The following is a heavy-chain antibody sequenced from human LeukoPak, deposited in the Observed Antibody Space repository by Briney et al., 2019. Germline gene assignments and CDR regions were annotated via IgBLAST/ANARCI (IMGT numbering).Heavy chain of an antibody. Sequence: ASVKVSCKASGYTFTGYYMHWVRQAPGQGLEWMGWINPNSGGTNYAQKFQGRVTMTRDTSISTAYMELSRLRSDVTAVYYCAGQYCSSTSCQSLFDYWGQGTLVTVSS. J-gene: IGHJ4*02. CDR2: INPNSGGT. CDR1: GYTFTGYY. CDR3: AGQYCSSTSCQSLFDY. D-gene: IGHD2-2*01. V-gene: IGHV1-2*02.